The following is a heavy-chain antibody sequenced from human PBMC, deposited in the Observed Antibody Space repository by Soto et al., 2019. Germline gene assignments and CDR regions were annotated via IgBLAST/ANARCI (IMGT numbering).Heavy chain of an antibody. CDR1: GNSISSYC. CDR3: ARDLTSGRRAYSNYGGGGVLHSYYYGMDV. J-gene: IGHJ6*02. CDR2: LYTRRCT. Sequence: SETLSLTRPVAGNSISSYCCSWIRLPAAHGLEWIGRLYTRRCTYYNPSLKSRVTMPVDTSTNQFSLKPSSVNAADTAVYYCARDLTSGRRAYSNYGGGGVLHSYYYGMDVWGQGPTVTVS. V-gene: IGHV4-4*07. D-gene: IGHD4-4*01.